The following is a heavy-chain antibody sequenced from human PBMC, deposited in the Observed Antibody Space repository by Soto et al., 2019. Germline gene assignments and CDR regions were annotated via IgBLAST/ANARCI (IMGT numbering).Heavy chain of an antibody. CDR1: GYTFTNYD. J-gene: IGHJ4*02. CDR3: ARGRRDYDDSGDWVPLAY. Sequence: QVQLVQSGAEVKKPGASVKVSCKASGYTFTNYDINWVRQATGQGLEWMGWMNPDSGDTRYAQEFQGRVTMTRDTTISTAYMELSSLRSEDTAVYYCARGRRDYDDSGDWVPLAYWGQGTLVIVSS. V-gene: IGHV1-8*01. CDR2: MNPDSGDT. D-gene: IGHD3-22*01.